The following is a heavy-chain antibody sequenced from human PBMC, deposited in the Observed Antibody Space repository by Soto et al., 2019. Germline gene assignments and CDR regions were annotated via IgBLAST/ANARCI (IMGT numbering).Heavy chain of an antibody. CDR2: ISSSRSTI. CDR1: GFTFSSYS. Sequence: GGSLRLSCAASGFTFSSYSRNWVRQAPGKGLEWVSYISSSRSTIYYADSVKGRFTISRDNAKNSLYLQMNSLRAEDTAVYYCAIPSSYSSSWYDLDIWGQGTMVTVSS. CDR3: AIPSSYSSSWYDLDI. J-gene: IGHJ3*02. D-gene: IGHD6-13*01. V-gene: IGHV3-48*01.